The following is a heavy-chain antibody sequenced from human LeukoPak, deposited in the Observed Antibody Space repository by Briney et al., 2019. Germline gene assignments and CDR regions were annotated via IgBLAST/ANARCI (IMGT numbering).Heavy chain of an antibody. CDR1: GFTFSSYS. Sequence: PGGSLRLSCAASGFTFSSYSMNWVRQAPGKGLEWVSSISSSSSYIYYADSVKGRFTISRDNAKNSLYLQMNSMRAEDTAVYYWARVGLVWSGSPADYWGQGTLVTVSS. V-gene: IGHV3-21*01. CDR3: ARVGLVWSGSPADY. D-gene: IGHD3-3*01. J-gene: IGHJ4*02. CDR2: ISSSSSYI.